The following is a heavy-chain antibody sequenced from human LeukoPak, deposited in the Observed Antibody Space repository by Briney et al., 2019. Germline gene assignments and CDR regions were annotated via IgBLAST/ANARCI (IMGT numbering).Heavy chain of an antibody. CDR2: ISNSGSSI. CDR1: GFSFSSYE. V-gene: IGHV3-48*03. D-gene: IGHD6-19*01. CDR3: AREGRIASGWHDFDY. Sequence: PGGSLRLSCAASGFSFSSYEMNWVRQAPGKGLEWVAYISNSGSSIYYADSVKGRFTIPRDNAKNSLYLQMNSLRAEDTAIYYCAREGRIASGWHDFDYWGQGTLVTVSS. J-gene: IGHJ4*02.